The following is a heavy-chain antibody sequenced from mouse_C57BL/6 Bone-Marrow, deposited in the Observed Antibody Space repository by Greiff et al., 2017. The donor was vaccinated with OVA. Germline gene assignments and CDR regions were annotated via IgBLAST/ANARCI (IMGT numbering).Heavy chain of an antibody. Sequence: QVQLQQPGAELVRPGSSVKLSCKASGYTFTSYRMDWVKQRPGQGLEWIGNIYPSDSETHYNQKFKDKATLTVDKSSSTAYMQLSSLTSEDSAVYYCARGTDGYLDYWGQGTTLTVSS. J-gene: IGHJ2*01. V-gene: IGHV1-61*01. D-gene: IGHD2-3*01. CDR1: GYTFTSYR. CDR3: ARGTDGYLDY. CDR2: IYPSDSET.